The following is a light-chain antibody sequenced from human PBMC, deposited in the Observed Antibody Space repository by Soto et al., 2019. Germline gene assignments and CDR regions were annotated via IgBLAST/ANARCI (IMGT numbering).Light chain of an antibody. J-gene: IGKJ1*01. CDR1: QSISSY. V-gene: IGKV1-39*01. CDR2: AAS. Sequence: DIQMTQSPSSLSASVGDRFTITFLASQSISSYLNWYQQKPGKAPKLPIYAASSLQSGVPSRFSDSGSGTDFTLTISSLQPEDFATYYCQQSYSTPRTFGQGTKVDI. CDR3: QQSYSTPRT.